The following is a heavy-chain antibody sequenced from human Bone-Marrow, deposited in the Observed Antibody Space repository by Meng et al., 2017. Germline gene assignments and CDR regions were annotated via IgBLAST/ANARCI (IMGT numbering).Heavy chain of an antibody. V-gene: IGHV1-8*01. CDR3: ARAPYSSKVWFDP. D-gene: IGHD6-13*01. CDR1: GYTFTSYD. Sequence: QGQPVQSGAEVKKPGASLKVSCKASGYTFTSYDINWVRQATGQGLEWMGWMNPNSGNTGYAQKFQGRVTMTRNTSISTAYMELSSLRSEDTAVYYCARAPYSSKVWFDPWGQGTLVTVFS. CDR2: MNPNSGNT. J-gene: IGHJ5*02.